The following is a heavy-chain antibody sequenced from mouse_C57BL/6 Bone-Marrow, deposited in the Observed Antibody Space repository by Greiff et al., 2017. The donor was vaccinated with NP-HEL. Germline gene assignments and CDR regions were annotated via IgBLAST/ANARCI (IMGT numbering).Heavy chain of an antibody. V-gene: IGHV5-2*01. CDR2: INSDGGST. CDR3: ARLGDYSAGFAY. Sequence: EVKLMESGGGLVQPGESLKLSCESNEYEFPSHDMSWVRKTPEKRLELVAAINSDGGSTYYPDTMERRFIISRDNTKKTRYLQMSSLRSEDTALYYCARLGDYSAGFAYWGQGTLVTVSA. CDR1: EYEFPSHD. J-gene: IGHJ3*01. D-gene: IGHD1-1*01.